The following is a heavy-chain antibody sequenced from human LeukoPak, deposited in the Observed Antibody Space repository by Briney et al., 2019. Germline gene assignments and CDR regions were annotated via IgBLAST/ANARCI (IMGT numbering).Heavy chain of an antibody. V-gene: IGHV1-24*01. D-gene: IGHD1-1*01. J-gene: IGHJ6*04. Sequence: EASVKVSCKVSGYTLTELSMHWVRQAPGKGLEWMGGFDPEDGETIYAQKFQGRVTMTEDTSTDTAYMELSSLRFEDTAVYYCATKPQYNWNDTHYYYYGMDVWGKGTTVTVSS. CDR1: GYTLTELS. CDR2: FDPEDGET. CDR3: ATKPQYNWNDTHYYYYGMDV.